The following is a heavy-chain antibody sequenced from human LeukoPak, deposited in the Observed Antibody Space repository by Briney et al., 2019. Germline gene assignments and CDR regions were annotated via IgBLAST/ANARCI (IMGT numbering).Heavy chain of an antibody. V-gene: IGHV1-69*01. D-gene: IGHD6-13*01. CDR2: LIPILGTA. J-gene: IGHJ5*02. CDR3: ARDLSQIAAAGLEWFDP. Sequence: SVKVSCKASGGTFSSYAISWVRQAPGQGLEWMGGLIPILGTANYVQKFQGRVTITADESTSTCYMELSSLRSEDTAVYYCARDLSQIAAAGLEWFDPWGQGTLVTVSS. CDR1: GGTFSSYA.